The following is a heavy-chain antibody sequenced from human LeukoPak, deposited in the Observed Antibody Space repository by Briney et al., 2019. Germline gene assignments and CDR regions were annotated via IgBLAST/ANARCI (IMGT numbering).Heavy chain of an antibody. Sequence: PSETLSLTCTVSGGSISSYHWSRIRQPPGKGLEWIGNMYYSGSTNYNPSLRSRVTISVDTSKNQFSLKLSSVTAADTAVYYCARLRNYYDRSGYKQLWFDPWGQGTLVTVSS. V-gene: IGHV4-59*01. J-gene: IGHJ5*02. CDR2: MYYSGST. D-gene: IGHD3-22*01. CDR1: GGSISSYH. CDR3: ARLRNYYDRSGYKQLWFDP.